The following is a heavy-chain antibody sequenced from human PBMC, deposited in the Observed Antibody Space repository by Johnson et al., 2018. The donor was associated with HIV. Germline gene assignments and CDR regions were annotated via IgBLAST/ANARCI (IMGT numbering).Heavy chain of an antibody. J-gene: IGHJ3*02. CDR1: GFTFSSYA. CDR3: AKDMGRYSSSCAAFDI. D-gene: IGHD6-6*01. CDR2: ISWNSGSI. Sequence: EVQLVESGGGLVQPGRSLRLSCAASGFTFSSYAMSWVRQAPGKGLEWVSGISWNSGSIGYADSLKGRFTISRDNAKNSLYLQMNSLRAEDTALYYCAKDMGRYSSSCAAFDIWGQGTMVIVSS. V-gene: IGHV3-9*01.